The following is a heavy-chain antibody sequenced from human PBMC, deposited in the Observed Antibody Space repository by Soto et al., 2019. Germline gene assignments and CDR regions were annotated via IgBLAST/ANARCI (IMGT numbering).Heavy chain of an antibody. CDR3: ARDLAKGGGSAGFDY. CDR1: GYTFTVYY. Sequence: ASGKVSCKASGYTFTVYYMHWVRQAPGQGLEWMGWINPKSGGTMYPQKFQGRVTMTWDTSISTAYMALTRLRSDDTAVYYCARDLAKGGGSAGFDYFGQRNLIAVSS. CDR2: INPKSGGT. J-gene: IGHJ4*02. D-gene: IGHD2-15*01. V-gene: IGHV1-2*02.